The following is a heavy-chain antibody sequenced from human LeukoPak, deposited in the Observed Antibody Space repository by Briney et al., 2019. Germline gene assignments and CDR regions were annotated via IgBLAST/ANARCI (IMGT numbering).Heavy chain of an antibody. Sequence: GGSLRLSCSASGFTFSSYGMNWVRQAPGKGLEWISYISSDNSIIYYADSVQGRFTISRDNAKNSLYLQMNSLRAEDTAVYYCASLGFDPDYWGQGTLVTVSS. CDR2: ISSDNSII. J-gene: IGHJ4*02. CDR1: GFTFSSYG. D-gene: IGHD3-9*01. V-gene: IGHV3-48*04. CDR3: ASLGFDPDY.